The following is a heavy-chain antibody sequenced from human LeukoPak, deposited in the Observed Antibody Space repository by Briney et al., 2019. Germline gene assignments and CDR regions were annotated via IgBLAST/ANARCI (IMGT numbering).Heavy chain of an antibody. V-gene: IGHV3-48*04. CDR2: ISSSSSTI. J-gene: IGHJ4*02. Sequence: GGSLRLSCAASGFTFSSYSMNWVRQAPGKGLEWVSYISSSSSTIYYADSVKGRFTISRGNAKNSLYLQMNSLRAEDTAVYYCARDLPGPYYYDSSGYFDYWGQGTLVTVSS. D-gene: IGHD3-22*01. CDR3: ARDLPGPYYYDSSGYFDY. CDR1: GFTFSSYS.